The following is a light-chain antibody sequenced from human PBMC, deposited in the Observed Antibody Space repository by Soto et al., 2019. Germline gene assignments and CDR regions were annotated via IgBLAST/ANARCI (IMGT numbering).Light chain of an antibody. V-gene: IGLV1-44*01. CDR2: ANN. J-gene: IGLJ3*02. CDR1: SSNIGSEN. CDR3: AAWDDSLKGWV. Sequence: QAVVTQPPSASGTPGQRVTISCSGSSSNIGSENVNWYQQVPGTAPKLLIYANNQRPSGVPDRFSVSKSGTSASLAIGGLQSEDEVDYYCAAWDDSLKGWVFGGGTKLTVL.